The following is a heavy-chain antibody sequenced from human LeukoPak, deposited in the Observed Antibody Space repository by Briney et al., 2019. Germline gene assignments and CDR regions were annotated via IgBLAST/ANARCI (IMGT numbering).Heavy chain of an antibody. CDR1: GFTLIDY. CDR3: ARADSVPAGDYHYWYMDV. J-gene: IGHJ6*03. V-gene: IGHV1-2*02. D-gene: IGHD6-13*01. Sequence: ASVRVSCKASGFTLIDYIHWVRQDPRQGLQWMGWIKANSGDTEYAQKFQGRVTMTRDTSLSTVYMELSSLRSDDTAVYYCARADSVPAGDYHYWYMDVWGKRTTVTVSS. CDR2: IKANSGDT.